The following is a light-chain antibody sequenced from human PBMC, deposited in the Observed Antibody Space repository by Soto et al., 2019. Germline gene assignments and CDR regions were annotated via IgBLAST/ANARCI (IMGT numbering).Light chain of an antibody. CDR3: QSYDSSLSGVI. V-gene: IGLV1-40*01. CDR1: SSNIGARYD. J-gene: IGLJ2*01. Sequence: QSVLTQPPSVSGAPGQRVTISCTGSSSNIGARYDVHWYQQLPVTAPKLLIYGNSIRPLGVPDRFSGSKSGTSASLAITGLQADDEADYYCQSYDSSLSGVIFGGGTKLTVL. CDR2: GNS.